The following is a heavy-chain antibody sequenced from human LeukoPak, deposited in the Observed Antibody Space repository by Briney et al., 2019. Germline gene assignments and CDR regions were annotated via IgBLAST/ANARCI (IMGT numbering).Heavy chain of an antibody. D-gene: IGHD6-6*01. J-gene: IGHJ4*02. CDR2: ISGSGGST. V-gene: IGHV3-23*01. Sequence: QTRGSLRLSCAASGFTFSSYAMSWVRQAPGKGLEWVSAISGSGGSTYYADSVKGRFTISRDNSKNTLYLQMNSLRAEDTAVYYCAKGGNSIAARRGGDYWGQGTLVTVSS. CDR1: GFTFSSYA. CDR3: AKGGNSIAARRGGDY.